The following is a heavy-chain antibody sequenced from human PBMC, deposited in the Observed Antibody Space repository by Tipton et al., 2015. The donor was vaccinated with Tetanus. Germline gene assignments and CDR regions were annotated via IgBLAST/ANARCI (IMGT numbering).Heavy chain of an antibody. CDR2: IYYTAHN. V-gene: IGHV4-31*03. Sequence: TLSLTCTVSGASINAGGYLWTWVRQQPGKGLEWIGNIYYTAHNSYNPSLDSRVSISVDTSKNQCSLRLTSVTAADTAVYYCASMTPVDWYFDLWGRGTLVTVSS. CDR3: ASMTPVDWYFDL. CDR1: GASINAGGYL. D-gene: IGHD4-23*01. J-gene: IGHJ2*01.